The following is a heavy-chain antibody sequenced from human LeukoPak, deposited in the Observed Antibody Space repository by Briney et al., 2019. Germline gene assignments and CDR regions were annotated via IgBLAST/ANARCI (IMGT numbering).Heavy chain of an antibody. J-gene: IGHJ4*02. CDR1: GYTLTELS. V-gene: IGHV1-24*01. D-gene: IGHD3-9*01. CDR3: ATDRGQTRDILTGYSHFDY. Sequence: ASVKVSCKVSGYTLTELSMHWVRQAPGKGLEWMGGFDPEDGETIYAQKFQGRVTMTEDTSTDTAYMELSSLRSEDTAVYYCATDRGQTRDILTGYSHFDYWGQGTLVTVSS. CDR2: FDPEDGET.